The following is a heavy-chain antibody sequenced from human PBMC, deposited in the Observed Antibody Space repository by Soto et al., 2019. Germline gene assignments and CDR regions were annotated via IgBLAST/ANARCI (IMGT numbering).Heavy chain of an antibody. V-gene: IGHV3-30*18. CDR2: ISYDGSNK. CDR1: GFTFSSYG. CDR3: AKEQAYYDFWSGYYYYYGMDV. D-gene: IGHD3-3*01. Sequence: QVQLVESGGGVVQPGRSLRLSCAASGFTFSSYGMHWVRQAPGKGLEWVAVISYDGSNKYYADSVKGRFTISRDNAKNTLYLQMNRLRAEDTAVYYCAKEQAYYDFWSGYYYYYGMDVWGQGTTVTVSS. J-gene: IGHJ6*02.